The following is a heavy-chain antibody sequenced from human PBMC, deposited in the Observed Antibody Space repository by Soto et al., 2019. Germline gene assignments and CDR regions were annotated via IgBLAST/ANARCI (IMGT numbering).Heavy chain of an antibody. CDR1: GGTFSSYT. Sequence: SVKVSCKASGGTFSSYTISWVRQAPGQGLEWMGRIIPILGIANYAQKFQGRVTITADKSTSTAYMELSSLRSEDTAVYYCARAFVVVTAMNYYYYGMDVWGQGTTVTVSS. D-gene: IGHD2-21*02. CDR3: ARAFVVVTAMNYYYYGMDV. J-gene: IGHJ6*02. V-gene: IGHV1-69*02. CDR2: IIPILGIA.